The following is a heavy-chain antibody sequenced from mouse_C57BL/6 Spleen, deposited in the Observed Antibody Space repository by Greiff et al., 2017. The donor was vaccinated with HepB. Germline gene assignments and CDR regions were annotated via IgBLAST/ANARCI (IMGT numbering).Heavy chain of an antibody. CDR3: ARHEDYYGSSYLYAMDY. J-gene: IGHJ4*01. V-gene: IGHV1-62-2*01. CDR2: FYPGSGSI. Sequence: VQLQQSGAELVKPGASVKLSCKASGYTFTEYTIHWVKQRSGQGLEWIGWFYPGSGSIKYNEKFKDKATLTADKSSSTVYMELSRLTSEDSAVYFCARHEDYYGSSYLYAMDYWGQGTSVTVSS. CDR1: GYTFTEYT. D-gene: IGHD1-1*01.